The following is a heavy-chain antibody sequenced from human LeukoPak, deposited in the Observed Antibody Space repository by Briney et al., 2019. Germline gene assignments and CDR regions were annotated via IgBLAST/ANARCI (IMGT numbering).Heavy chain of an antibody. D-gene: IGHD6-19*01. CDR2: IYYSGST. V-gene: IGHV4-59*01. Sequence: SETLSLTCTVSGGSISSYYWSWIRQPPGKGLEWVGYIYYSGSTSYNPSLKSRVTISVDTSKNQFSLRLTSVTAVDTAVYYCARDPGSSGYWYFDLWGRGTLVTVSS. CDR3: ARDPGSSGYWYFDL. J-gene: IGHJ2*01. CDR1: GGSISSYY.